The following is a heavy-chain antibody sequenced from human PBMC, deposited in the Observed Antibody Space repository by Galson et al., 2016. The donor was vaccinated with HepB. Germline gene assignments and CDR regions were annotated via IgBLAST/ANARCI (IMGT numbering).Heavy chain of an antibody. D-gene: IGHD5-24*01. CDR3: AFSGRYNGPIDD. CDR2: IYSSGNA. J-gene: IGHJ4*02. CDR1: GDSVNSGTYY. Sequence: SETLSLTCIVSGDSVNSGTYYWTWIRQPPGKGLECIGYIYSSGNASYSPSPKSRGIISVDTSRNQFSLKLSSVTAADTAVYYCAFSGRYNGPIDDWGQGTLVTVSS. V-gene: IGHV4-61*01.